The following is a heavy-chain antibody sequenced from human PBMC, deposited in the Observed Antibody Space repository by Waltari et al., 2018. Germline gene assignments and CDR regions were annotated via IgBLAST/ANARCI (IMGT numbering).Heavy chain of an antibody. CDR3: ARDFESRGYDT. CDR2: INTDSGNP. Sequence: VQLVQSGSELKKPGASVKVSCKASGYTFTTYGINWVRQAPGQGLEWLGWINTDSGNPTYAQGFTGRLVFSLDTSVNTAFLQISSLKAEDSAIYYCARDFESRGYDTWGQGTMVTVSS. CDR1: GYTFTTYG. D-gene: IGHD3-22*01. V-gene: IGHV7-4-1*02. J-gene: IGHJ3*02.